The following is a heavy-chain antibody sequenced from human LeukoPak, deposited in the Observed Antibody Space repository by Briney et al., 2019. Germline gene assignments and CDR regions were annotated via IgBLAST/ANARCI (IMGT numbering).Heavy chain of an antibody. V-gene: IGHV3-21*01. CDR2: VNGIGGDI. Sequence: GGSLRLSCAASGFTFSSYSMNWVRQAPGEGLEWVSGVNGIGGDIAYADSVKGRFTISRDNAKNSLYLQMNSLKAEDTAVYYCARDMMMTFGGVLVPDYYYHGMDVWGQGTTVTVSS. CDR3: ARDMMMTFGGVLVPDYYYHGMDV. J-gene: IGHJ6*02. CDR1: GFTFSSYS. D-gene: IGHD3-16*02.